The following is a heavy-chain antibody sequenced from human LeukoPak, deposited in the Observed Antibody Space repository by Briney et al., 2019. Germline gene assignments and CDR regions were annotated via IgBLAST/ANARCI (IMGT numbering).Heavy chain of an antibody. D-gene: IGHD3-22*01. CDR1: GGSISSSSYY. V-gene: IGHV4-39*01. Sequence: SETLSLTCTVSGGSISSSSYYWGWIRQPPGKGLEWIGSIYYSGSTYYNPSLKSRVTISVDASKDQFSLKLSSVTAADTAVYYCARRDSSGYYYWFDPWGQGTLVTVSS. CDR2: IYYSGST. CDR3: ARRDSSGYYYWFDP. J-gene: IGHJ5*02.